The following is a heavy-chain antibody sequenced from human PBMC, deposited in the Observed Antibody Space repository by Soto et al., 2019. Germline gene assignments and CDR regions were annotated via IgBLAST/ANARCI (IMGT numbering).Heavy chain of an antibody. CDR2: INAGNGNT. CDR1: GYTFTSYA. J-gene: IGHJ5*02. V-gene: IGHV1-3*01. Sequence: GASVKVSWKAPGYTFTSYAMHWVRHAPGQRLEWMGWINAGNGNTKYSQKFQGRVTITRDTSASTAYMELSSLRSEDTAVYYCARSTILDNWFDPWGQGTLVTVSS. CDR3: ARSTILDNWFDP. D-gene: IGHD2-2*01.